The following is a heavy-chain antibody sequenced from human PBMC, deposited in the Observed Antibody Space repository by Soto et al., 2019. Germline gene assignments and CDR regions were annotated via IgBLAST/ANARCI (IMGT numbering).Heavy chain of an antibody. D-gene: IGHD2-8*01. CDR2: ISYDGSNK. Sequence: PGGSLRLSCAASGFTFSSYGMHWVRQAPGKGLEWVAVISYDGSNKYYADSVKGRFTISRDNSKNTLYLQMNSLRAEDTAVYYCAKDPSPPYRYCTNGVCRRNYYYGMDVWGQGTTVTVYS. V-gene: IGHV3-30*18. J-gene: IGHJ6*02. CDR1: GFTFSSYG. CDR3: AKDPSPPYRYCTNGVCRRNYYYGMDV.